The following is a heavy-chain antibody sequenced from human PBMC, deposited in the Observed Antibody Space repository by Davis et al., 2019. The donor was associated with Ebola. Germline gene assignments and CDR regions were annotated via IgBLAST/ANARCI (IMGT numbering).Heavy chain of an antibody. CDR2: INAGNGNT. V-gene: IGHV1-3*01. D-gene: IGHD3-10*01. J-gene: IGHJ4*02. Sequence: ASVKVSCKASGYTFTSYGISWVRQDPGQRLEWMGWINAGNGNTKYSQKFQGRVTITRDTSASTAYMELSRLRSEETAVYYCARGGSGSYLLDYWGQGTLVTVSS. CDR3: ARGGSGSYLLDY. CDR1: GYTFTSYG.